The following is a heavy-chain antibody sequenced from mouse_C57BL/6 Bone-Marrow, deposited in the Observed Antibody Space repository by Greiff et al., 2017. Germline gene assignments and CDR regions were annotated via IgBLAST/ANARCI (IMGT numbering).Heavy chain of an antibody. Sequence: VQLQQPGAELVMPGASVKLSCKASGYTFTSYWMHWVKQRPGQGLEWIGEIDPSDSYTNYNQKFKGKSTLTVDKSSSTAYMQLSSLKSEDSAVYYCARRGNYFYAMDYWGQGTSVTVSS. D-gene: IGHD2-1*01. CDR3: ARRGNYFYAMDY. V-gene: IGHV1-69*01. J-gene: IGHJ4*01. CDR1: GYTFTSYW. CDR2: IDPSDSYT.